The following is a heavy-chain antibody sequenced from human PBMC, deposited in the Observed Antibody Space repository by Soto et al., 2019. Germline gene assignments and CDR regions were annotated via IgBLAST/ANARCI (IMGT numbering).Heavy chain of an antibody. CDR3: ASFRVWPTFNFAY. V-gene: IGHV4-31*03. J-gene: IGHJ4*02. D-gene: IGHD3-10*01. CDR1: GGSISRGGYY. CDR2: LYYTGST. Sequence: QVQLQESGPGLVKPSQTLSLTCSVSGGSISRGGYYWSWIRQHPGKGLEWIGYLYYTGSTSYTPSLKSRLTRSVDTSKNQFSLKLSSVTAADTAVYYCASFRVWPTFNFAYWGQGTLVTVSS.